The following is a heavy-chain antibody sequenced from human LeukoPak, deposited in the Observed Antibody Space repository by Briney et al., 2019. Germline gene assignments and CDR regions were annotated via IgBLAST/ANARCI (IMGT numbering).Heavy chain of an antibody. D-gene: IGHD3-10*01. CDR1: GGSISTYY. CDR3: AGSAYYYYMDV. V-gene: IGHV4-4*07. CDR2: MYPSGST. Sequence: AEPLSLTCTVSGGSISTYYWIWIRQPAGKGLEWIGRMYPSGSTTYKPSLKSRVTMSVDTSKKQFSLRLSSVTAADTAVYYCAGSAYYYYMDVWGKGTTVTVSS. J-gene: IGHJ6*03.